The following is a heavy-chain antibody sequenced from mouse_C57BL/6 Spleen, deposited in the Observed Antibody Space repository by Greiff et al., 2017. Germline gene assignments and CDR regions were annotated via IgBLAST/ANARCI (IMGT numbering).Heavy chain of an antibody. V-gene: IGHV1-52*01. CDR1: GYTFTSYW. CDR2: IDPSDSET. D-gene: IGHD2-5*01. Sequence: QVQLQQPGAELVRPGSSVKLSCKASGYTFTSYWMHWVKQRPIQGLEWIGNIDPSDSETHYNQKFKDKATLTVDKSSSTAYMQLSSLTSEDSAVYYCAREESKSFSFAYWGQGTLVTVSA. J-gene: IGHJ3*01. CDR3: AREESKSFSFAY.